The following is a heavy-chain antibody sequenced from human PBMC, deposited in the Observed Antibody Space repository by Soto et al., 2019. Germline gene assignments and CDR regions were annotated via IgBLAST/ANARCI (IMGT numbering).Heavy chain of an antibody. CDR3: ARVRFGVWGYAMDV. CDR2: ISSSGSSI. V-gene: IGHV3-11*01. CDR1: GLTFSDCY. D-gene: IGHD3-10*01. Sequence: QVQLVESGGGLVKPGGSLRLSCAASGLTFSDCYMNWIRQAPGKGLEWVSYISSSGSSINYAGSVKGRFTISRDNAKNSLYLQTNRLRAEDTAMYYCARVRFGVWGYAMDVWGQGTTVTVSS. J-gene: IGHJ6*02.